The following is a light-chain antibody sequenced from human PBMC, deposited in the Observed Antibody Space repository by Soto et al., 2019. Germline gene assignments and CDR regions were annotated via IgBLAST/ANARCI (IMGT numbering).Light chain of an antibody. CDR2: GAS. Sequence: ERLMMQSPDTLALYPGESAPLSCRTSQRVYSNLACYQQRPGQAPRLLIYGASTRATGVPARFSGRASGTEFTLTISSLQSEDFAVYYCQQYNNWPTITFCQGTRLEIK. J-gene: IGKJ5*01. CDR1: QRVYSN. CDR3: QQYNNWPTIT. V-gene: IGKV3-15*01.